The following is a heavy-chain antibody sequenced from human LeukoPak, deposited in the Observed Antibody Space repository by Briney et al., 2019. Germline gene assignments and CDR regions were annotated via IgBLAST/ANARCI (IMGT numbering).Heavy chain of an antibody. D-gene: IGHD5-18*01. J-gene: IGHJ4*02. CDR3: ASLDTAMVGLDH. CDR1: GYTFTSYG. V-gene: IGHV1-2*02. Sequence: WASVKVSCKASGYTFTSYGINWLRQAPGQGLEWMGWINPNSGGTNYAQKFQGRVTMTRDTSISTAYMELSRLRSDDTAVYYCASLDTAMVGLDHWGQGTLVTVSS. CDR2: INPNSGGT.